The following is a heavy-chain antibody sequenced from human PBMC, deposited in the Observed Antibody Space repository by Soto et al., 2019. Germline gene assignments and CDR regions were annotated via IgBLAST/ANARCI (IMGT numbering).Heavy chain of an antibody. CDR2: IGGYKGNT. CDR3: APHTLDTGMPSGY. V-gene: IGHV1-18*01. Sequence: QVQLVQSGAEVREPGASVKVSCKASGYTFTNYGVSWVRQAPGQGLEWMGWIGGYKGNTNFAQKRQGRVTLTTDTSTSTAYMELRSLRSDDPAVYYCAPHTLDTGMPSGYWGQGTLVTVSS. J-gene: IGHJ4*02. CDR1: GYTFTNYG. D-gene: IGHD5-18*01.